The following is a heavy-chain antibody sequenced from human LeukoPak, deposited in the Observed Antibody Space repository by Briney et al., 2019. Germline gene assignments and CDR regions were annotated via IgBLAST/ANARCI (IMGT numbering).Heavy chain of an antibody. V-gene: IGHV4-4*07. D-gene: IGHD4/OR15-4a*01. CDR1: GGSIISDY. CDR2: IFTSGST. CDR3: SRGGANDL. J-gene: IGHJ5*02. Sequence: SETLSLTCTVSGGSIISDYWSCIRQPAGKGLEWIGRIFTSGSTSYNPSLKSRVTMSLDTSKNQFSLKLSSVTAADTAVYFCSRGGANDLWGQGTLVTVSS.